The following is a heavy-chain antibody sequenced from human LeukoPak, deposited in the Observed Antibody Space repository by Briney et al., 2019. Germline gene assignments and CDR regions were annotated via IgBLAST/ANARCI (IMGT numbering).Heavy chain of an antibody. Sequence: PGESLRLSCAASGFTFSSYGMHWVRQAPGKGLEWVSYISSTSSTIHYADSVKGRFTISRNNAKNSLHLQMNSLRAEDTAVYYCVPDYGDYEDRPYFDYWGQGTLVTVSS. CDR1: GFTFSSYG. J-gene: IGHJ4*02. CDR3: VPDYGDYEDRPYFDY. CDR2: ISSTSSTI. V-gene: IGHV3-48*04. D-gene: IGHD4-17*01.